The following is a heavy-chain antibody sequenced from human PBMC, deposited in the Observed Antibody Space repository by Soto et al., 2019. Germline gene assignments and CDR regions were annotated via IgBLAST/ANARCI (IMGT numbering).Heavy chain of an antibody. CDR3: ARSTYYYDSSGYYQERDFFDY. CDR1: GFTFSSYS. CDR2: ISSSSSTI. Sequence: GGSLRLSCAASGFTFSSYSMNWVRQAPGKGLEWVSYISSSSSTIYYADSVKGRFTISRDNAKNSLYLQMNSLRDEDTAVYYCARSTYYYDSSGYYQERDFFDYWGQGTLVTVSS. D-gene: IGHD3-22*01. V-gene: IGHV3-48*02. J-gene: IGHJ4*02.